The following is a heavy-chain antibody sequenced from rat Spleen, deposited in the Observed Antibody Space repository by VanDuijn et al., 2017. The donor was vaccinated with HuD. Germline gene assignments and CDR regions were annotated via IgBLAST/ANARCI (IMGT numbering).Heavy chain of an antibody. Sequence: QVQLKESGPGLVQPSQTLSLTCTVSGFSLTSYHVSWVRQPPGKGLEWMGVLWSDGETSYNSALKSRLSISRDTSKSQLFLKMNSLQTEDTATYYCARDPPYYSGDYFDSWGQGVMVTVSS. J-gene: IGHJ2*01. D-gene: IGHD1-1*01. V-gene: IGHV2-32*01. CDR1: GFSLTSYH. CDR3: ARDPPYYSGDYFDS. CDR2: LWSDGET.